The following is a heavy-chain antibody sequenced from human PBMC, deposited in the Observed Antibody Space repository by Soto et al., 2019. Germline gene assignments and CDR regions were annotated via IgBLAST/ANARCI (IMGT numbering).Heavy chain of an antibody. V-gene: IGHV1-18*04. CDR2: ISAYNGNT. J-gene: IGHJ4*02. D-gene: IGHD2-2*01. CDR1: GYTFTSDG. CDR3: ARASCSSTSCYVNDH. Sequence: QVQLVQSGAEVKKPGSSVKVSCTASGYTFTSDGISWVRQAPGQGLEGMGWISAYNGNTNYAQKLQGRVTMTTDTSTSTAYMELRSLRSDATAVYYCARASCSSTSCYVNDHWGQGTLVTVSS.